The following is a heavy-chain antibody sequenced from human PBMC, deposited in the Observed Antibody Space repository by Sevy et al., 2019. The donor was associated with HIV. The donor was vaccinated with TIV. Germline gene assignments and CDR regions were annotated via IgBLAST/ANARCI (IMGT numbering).Heavy chain of an antibody. Sequence: GGSLRLSCAASGFTFTNAWMNWVRQVPGKGLEWVGRIKSETYSGTTDYAAPVKGRFTIARDDTDNTLYLQMNSLKTEDTAVYYWATDVGLQWERVGARFFDSWGQGTLVTVSS. V-gene: IGHV3-15*07. J-gene: IGHJ4*02. CDR3: ATDVGLQWERVGARFFDS. CDR1: GFTFTNAW. CDR2: IKSETYSGTT. D-gene: IGHD1-26*01.